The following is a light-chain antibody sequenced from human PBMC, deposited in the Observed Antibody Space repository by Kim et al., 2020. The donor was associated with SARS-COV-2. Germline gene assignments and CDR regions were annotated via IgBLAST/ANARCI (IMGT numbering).Light chain of an antibody. CDR1: SSDVGAYNY. V-gene: IGLV2-14*03. CDR3: SSLTSITTLV. CDR2: DVS. Sequence: GQSITLSCTGSSSDVGAYNYVSWFQQHPDKAPKLIIFDVSNRPSGVSNRFSGSKSGNTASLTISGLQAEDEADYYCSSLTSITTLVFGGGTQLTVL. J-gene: IGLJ2*01.